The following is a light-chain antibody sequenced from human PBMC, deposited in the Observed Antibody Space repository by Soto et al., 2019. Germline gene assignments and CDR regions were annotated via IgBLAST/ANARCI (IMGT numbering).Light chain of an antibody. CDR3: QLYSGSPWT. CDR2: SVS. V-gene: IGKV3-20*01. CDR1: QTISHKY. J-gene: IGKJ1*01. Sequence: VVLTQSPGTLSLSPEERATLSCRASQTISHKYLAWFQQKAGQAPRLLIHSVSVRATGAPDRFSGSGSGTDFTLTISRLEPQDFAVYYCQLYSGSPWTFGQGTKVEV.